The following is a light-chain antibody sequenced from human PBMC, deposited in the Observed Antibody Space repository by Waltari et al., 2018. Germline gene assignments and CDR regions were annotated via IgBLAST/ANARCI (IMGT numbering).Light chain of an antibody. CDR3: TSDISSSTRYV. CDR2: DVS. J-gene: IGLJ1*01. CDR1: SSDVGGYNS. V-gene: IGLV2-14*03. Sequence: QSALTQPASVSGSPGQSITISCTGTSSDVGGYNSVSWYQQHPGKAPKLMIYDVSYRPSGFSNRFSGSKSGNTASLTISGLRSEDEADYYCTSDISSSTRYVFGAGTKVTVL.